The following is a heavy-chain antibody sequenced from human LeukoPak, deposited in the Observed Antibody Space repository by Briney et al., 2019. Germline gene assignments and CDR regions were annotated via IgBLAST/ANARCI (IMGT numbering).Heavy chain of an antibody. CDR2: INPNSGGT. CDR1: GYTFTGYY. CDR3: ARGSLVVATRFRAGWCDP. J-gene: IGHJ5*02. D-gene: IGHD5-12*01. V-gene: IGHV1-2*02. Sequence: SVKVSCKASGYTFTGYYMQWVRQAPGQGLEWMGWINPNSGGTNYAQKFQGRVTMTRDTSISTAYMELSRLRSDDTAVYYCARGSLVVATRFRAGWCDPWGQGTLVTVSS.